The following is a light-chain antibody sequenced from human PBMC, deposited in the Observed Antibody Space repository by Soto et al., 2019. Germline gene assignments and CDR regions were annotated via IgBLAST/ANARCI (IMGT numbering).Light chain of an antibody. Sequence: DIQMTQSPSSLSASVGDRVTITCQASQDISNYLNWYQQKPGKAPKLLIYDASNLETGVPSRFSGSGSGTDFTFTISSLQPEDIATYYCQQYDNRPPFLTFGGGTKVEIK. V-gene: IGKV1-33*01. CDR1: QDISNY. CDR3: QQYDNRPPFLT. CDR2: DAS. J-gene: IGKJ4*01.